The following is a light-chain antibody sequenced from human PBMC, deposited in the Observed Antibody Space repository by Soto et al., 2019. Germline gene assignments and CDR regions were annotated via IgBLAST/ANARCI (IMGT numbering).Light chain of an antibody. V-gene: IGLV2-8*01. CDR1: SSYVVGYNY. Sequence: QSVLTQPPSASRSPGQSVAISFTGTSSYVVGYNYVSWYQQHPGKAPKLMIYEVNKRPSGVPDRFSGSKSGKTAYLTVSGLQAEDEADYYCSSYAGSSNVFGTGTKVTVL. CDR2: EVN. CDR3: SSYAGSSNV. J-gene: IGLJ1*01.